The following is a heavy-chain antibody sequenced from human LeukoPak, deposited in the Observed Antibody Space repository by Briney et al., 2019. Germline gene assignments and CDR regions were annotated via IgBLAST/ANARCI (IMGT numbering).Heavy chain of an antibody. CDR3: ANPIMPTVTTLSLYFDY. J-gene: IGHJ4*02. CDR1: GFSASDTY. CDR2: IYRGGST. D-gene: IGHD4-17*01. Sequence: GGSLRLSCAASGFSASDTYMNWVRQAPGQGLEWVSGIYRGGSTYDADSVNDRFIVSRDNSKNTVYLQMNSLRGEDPAVYYCANPIMPTVTTLSLYFDYRGQGALVTVSS. V-gene: IGHV3-66*01.